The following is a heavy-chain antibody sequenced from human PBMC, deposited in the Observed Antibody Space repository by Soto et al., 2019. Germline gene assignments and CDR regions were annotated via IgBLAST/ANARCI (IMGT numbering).Heavy chain of an antibody. CDR2: IYYSGST. J-gene: IGHJ4*02. CDR1: GGSVSSGSYY. V-gene: IGHV4-61*01. CDR3: ARSYYYDSSGYPYYFDY. D-gene: IGHD3-22*01. Sequence: SETLSLTCTVSGGSVSSGSYYWSWIRQPPGKGLEWIGYIYYSGSTNYNPSLKSRVTISVDTSKNQFSLRLSSVTAADTAVYYCARSYYYDSSGYPYYFDYWGQGTLVTVSS.